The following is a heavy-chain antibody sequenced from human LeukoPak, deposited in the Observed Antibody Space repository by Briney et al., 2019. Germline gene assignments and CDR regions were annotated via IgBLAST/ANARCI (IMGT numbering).Heavy chain of an antibody. J-gene: IGHJ4*02. V-gene: IGHV4-39*07. Sequence: PSQTLSLTCTVSGGSISSGGYYWSWIRQPPGKGLEWIGSIYYSGSTYYNPSLKSRVTISVDTSKNQFSLKLSSVTAADTAVYYCARVSVYYDFWSGPALFDYWGQGTLVTVSS. CDR1: GGSISSGGYY. CDR2: IYYSGST. D-gene: IGHD3-3*01. CDR3: ARVSVYYDFWSGPALFDY.